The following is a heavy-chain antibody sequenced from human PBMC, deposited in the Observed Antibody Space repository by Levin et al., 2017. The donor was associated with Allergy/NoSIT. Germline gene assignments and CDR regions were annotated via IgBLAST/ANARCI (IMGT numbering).Heavy chain of an antibody. CDR3: ARDKGAGARMDV. Sequence: GGSLRLSCAASGFTFRNYGMHWVRQAPGKGLEWVAVIWYDGSNKYYVDSVKGRFTISRDNSKNTLYLQMNSLRAEDTAMYYCARDKGAGARMDVWGPGTTVTVSS. D-gene: IGHD1-26*01. CDR1: GFTFRNYG. CDR2: IWYDGSNK. V-gene: IGHV3-33*01. J-gene: IGHJ6*02.